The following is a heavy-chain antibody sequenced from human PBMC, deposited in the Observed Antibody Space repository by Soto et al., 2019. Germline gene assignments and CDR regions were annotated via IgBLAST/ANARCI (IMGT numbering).Heavy chain of an antibody. CDR1: GFTFSSYA. CDR3: ARRGSGSYYDC. J-gene: IGHJ4*02. D-gene: IGHD1-26*01. V-gene: IGHV3-23*01. CDR2: ISGSGDST. Sequence: EVQLLESGGGLVQPGGSLRLSCAASGFTFSSYAMRWVRQAPGKGLEWVSAISGSGDSTYYADSVKGRFTISRDNSKTTLYLQMNSLRAEDTAIYCCARRGSGSYYDCWGQGTLVTVSS.